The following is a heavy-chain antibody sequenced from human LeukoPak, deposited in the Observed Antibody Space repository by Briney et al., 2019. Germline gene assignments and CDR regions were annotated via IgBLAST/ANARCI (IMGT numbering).Heavy chain of an antibody. CDR2: ISYDGSNK. D-gene: IGHD6-13*01. V-gene: IGHV3-30*18. J-gene: IGHJ4*02. CDR3: AKGYSSNFYGIFDY. CDR1: GFTFSSYG. Sequence: GGSLRLSCAASGFTFSSYGMHWVRQAPGKGLEWVAVISYDGSNKYYADSVKGRFTISRDNSRSTLYLQISSLRAEDTAVYYCAKGYSSNFYGIFDYWGQGTLVTVSS.